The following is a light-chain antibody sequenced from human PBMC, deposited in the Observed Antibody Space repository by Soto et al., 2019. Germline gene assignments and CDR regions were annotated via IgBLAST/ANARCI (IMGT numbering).Light chain of an antibody. CDR3: QHYSNRPPP. CDR1: ESVDRN. V-gene: IGKV3D-15*01. CDR2: YTS. Sequence: EVVMTQSPATLSVSPGERVTLSCRASESVDRNLAWYHQKPGQGPSLLIYYTSTRATGVPDRFTGSGSGTEFTLTISSLQSEDFGVYHCQHYSNRPPPFVPWTKVEIK. J-gene: IGKJ3*01.